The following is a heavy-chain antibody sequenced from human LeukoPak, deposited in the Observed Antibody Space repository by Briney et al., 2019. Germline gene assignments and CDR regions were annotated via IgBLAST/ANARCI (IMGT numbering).Heavy chain of an antibody. Sequence: GGSLRPSCAASGLTFSSYGMHWVRQAPGKGLEWVTFIRYDGSIKYYADSVKGRFTISRDNSKNMLSLQMNSLRAEDTAVYYCAKEEKTARPGYSNGWYYFDYWGQGTLVTVSS. J-gene: IGHJ4*02. CDR2: IRYDGSIK. CDR1: GLTFSSYG. D-gene: IGHD6-19*01. V-gene: IGHV3-30*02. CDR3: AKEEKTARPGYSNGWYYFDY.